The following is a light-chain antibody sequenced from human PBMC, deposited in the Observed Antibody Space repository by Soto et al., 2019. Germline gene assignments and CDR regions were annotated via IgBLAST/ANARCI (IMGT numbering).Light chain of an antibody. CDR2: GAA. J-gene: IGKJ2*01. Sequence: EVVLTKSPGTLPLSPGERATLSCRASQSVSNSQLAWHQQKPGQAPTLLIYGAASRPTAIPDRFSGSGSGTDFTLAISRLEPEDFAVYYCQQYGSSPYTFGQGTKLEIK. V-gene: IGKV3-20*01. CDR3: QQYGSSPYT. CDR1: QSVSNSQ.